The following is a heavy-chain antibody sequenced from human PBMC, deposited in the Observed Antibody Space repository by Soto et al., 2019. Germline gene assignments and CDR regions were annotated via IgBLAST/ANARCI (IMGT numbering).Heavy chain of an antibody. CDR1: GGSSNKRNYY. Sequence: SETLSLTCSVSGGSSNKRNYYWGWIRQPPGKGLEWIGNAHHSGRTYYNSSLKSRVTISVDTSKNQFSLKLSSVTAADTAVYYCARGNIVVVPAARYYYYYMDVWGKGTTVTVSS. V-gene: IGHV4-39*01. CDR2: AHHSGRT. J-gene: IGHJ6*03. D-gene: IGHD2-2*01. CDR3: ARGNIVVVPAARYYYYYMDV.